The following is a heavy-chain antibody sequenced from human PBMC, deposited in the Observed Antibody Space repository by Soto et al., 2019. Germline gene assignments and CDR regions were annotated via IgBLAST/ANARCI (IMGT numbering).Heavy chain of an antibody. D-gene: IGHD2-15*01. Sequence: QVQLVESGGGVVQPGRSLRLSCAASGFTFSSYGMHWVRQAPGKGLEWVAVISYDGSNKYYADSVKGRFTISRDNSKNTLYXQXXXXXXEXXAVYYCAKPRXITSLLLYYFDYWGQGTLVTVSS. J-gene: IGHJ4*02. CDR1: GFTFSSYG. V-gene: IGHV3-30*18. CDR2: ISYDGSNK. CDR3: AKPRXITSLLLYYFDY.